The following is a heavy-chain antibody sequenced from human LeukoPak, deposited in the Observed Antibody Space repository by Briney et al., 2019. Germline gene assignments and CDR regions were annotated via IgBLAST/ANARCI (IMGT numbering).Heavy chain of an antibody. D-gene: IGHD2-21*01. CDR1: GFTFSSYA. CDR3: AKSYHDYSNYFFGMDV. J-gene: IGHJ6*02. CDR2: ISYDGSSK. V-gene: IGHV3-30*04. Sequence: GGSLRLSCAASGFTFSSYAMHWVRQAPGKGLDWVATISYDGSSKYFADSVKGRFSISRDNSKNTMNLQMNSLRPDDTAVYYCAKSYHDYSNYFFGMDVWGHGTTVTVSS.